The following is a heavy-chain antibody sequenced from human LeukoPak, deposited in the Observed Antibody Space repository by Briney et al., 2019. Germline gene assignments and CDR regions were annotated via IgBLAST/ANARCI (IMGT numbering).Heavy chain of an antibody. CDR1: GFIFSSYS. CDR2: ISSGSTYI. Sequence: GGSLRLSCAASGFIFSSYSMNWVRQAPGKGLEWVSYISSGSTYIYYADSVRGRFIISRDNAKNSLYLQVNSLRAEDTAVYSCARDKGLKLGKRGFDCWGQGTLVTVSS. CDR3: ARDKGLKLGKRGFDC. D-gene: IGHD3/OR15-3a*01. V-gene: IGHV3-21*01. J-gene: IGHJ4*02.